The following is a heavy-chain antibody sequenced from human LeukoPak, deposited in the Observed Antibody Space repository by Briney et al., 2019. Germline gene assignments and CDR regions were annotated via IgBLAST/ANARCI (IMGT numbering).Heavy chain of an antibody. CDR1: GFTFSSYG. D-gene: IGHD2-2*01. J-gene: IGHJ6*02. CDR3: ARDDRPRVQPVVPAAPYGMDV. CDR2: IWYDGSNK. V-gene: IGHV3-33*01. Sequence: GGSLRLSCAASGFTFSSYGMHWVRQAPGKGLEWVAVIWYDGSNKYYADSVKGRFTISRDNSKNTLYLQMSSLRAEDTAVYYCARDDRPRVQPVVPAAPYGMDVWGQGTTVTVSS.